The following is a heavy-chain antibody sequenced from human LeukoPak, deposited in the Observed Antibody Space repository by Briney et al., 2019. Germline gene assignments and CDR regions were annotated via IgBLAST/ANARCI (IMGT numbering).Heavy chain of an antibody. Sequence: GGSLRLSCAASGFTFRSYGMHWVRQAPGKGLEWVAVISSDEINEYYADSVKGRFTISRDNSKNTLYLQINSLGGEGTAVYYCAKGESITSAWFDSWGQGTLVTVSS. CDR3: AKGESITSAWFDS. CDR1: GFTFRSYG. CDR2: ISSDEINE. V-gene: IGHV3-30*18. J-gene: IGHJ5*01. D-gene: IGHD5-24*01.